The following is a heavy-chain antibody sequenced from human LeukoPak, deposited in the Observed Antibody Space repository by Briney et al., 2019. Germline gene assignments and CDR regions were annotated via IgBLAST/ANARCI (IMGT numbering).Heavy chain of an antibody. CDR2: IYTSGST. J-gene: IGHJ4*02. V-gene: IGHV4-61*02. D-gene: IGHD3-16*01. CDR1: GGSISSGSYY. Sequence: PSQTLSLTCTVSGGSISSGSYYWSWIRQPAGKGLEWIGRIYTSGSTNYNPSLKSRVTISVDTSKNQFSLKLSSVTAADTAVYYCARTPLKGRLIDYWGQGTLVTVSS. CDR3: ARTPLKGRLIDY.